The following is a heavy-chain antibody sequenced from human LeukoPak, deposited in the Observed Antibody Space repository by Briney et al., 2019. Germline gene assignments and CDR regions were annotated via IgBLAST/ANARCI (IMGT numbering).Heavy chain of an antibody. D-gene: IGHD2-21*02. J-gene: IGHJ4*02. CDR1: GFTLSSHW. Sequence: GGSLRLSCAVSGFTLSSHWMHRVRQAPGKGLVWVSRINGDGSHINYADSVKGRFTISRDNAKNTLYLQMNGLKAEDTAIYYCAREDCSGVCSSRLDSWGQGALVTVSS. V-gene: IGHV3-74*01. CDR3: AREDCSGVCSSRLDS. CDR2: INGDGSHI.